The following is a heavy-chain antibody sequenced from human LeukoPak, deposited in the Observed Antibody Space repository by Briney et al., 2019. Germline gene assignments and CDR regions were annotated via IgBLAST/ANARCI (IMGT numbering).Heavy chain of an antibody. D-gene: IGHD2-2*01. CDR2: IYYSGST. CDR3: ARGVYCSSTSCPVRNWFDP. J-gene: IGHJ5*02. V-gene: IGHV4-61*01. Sequence: SETLSLTCIVSGGSVSSGSYYWSWIRQPPGKGLEWIGYIYYSGSTNYNPSLKSRVTISVDTSKNQFSLKLSSVTAADTAVYYCARGVYCSSTSCPVRNWFDPWGQGTLVTVSS. CDR1: GGSVSSGSYY.